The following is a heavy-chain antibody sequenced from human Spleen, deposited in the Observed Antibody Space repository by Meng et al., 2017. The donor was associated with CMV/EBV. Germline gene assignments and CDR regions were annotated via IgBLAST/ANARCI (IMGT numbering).Heavy chain of an antibody. Sequence: SLKISCAASGFTFDDYAMHWVRQAPGKGLAWVSGISWNSGSIGYADSVKGRFTISRDNAKNSLYLQMNSLRAEDTALYYCAKAGRPDGFYYYYGMDVWGQGTTVTVSS. CDR1: GFTFDDYA. CDR3: AKAGRPDGFYYYYGMDV. CDR2: ISWNSGSI. V-gene: IGHV3-9*01. D-gene: IGHD1-14*01. J-gene: IGHJ6*02.